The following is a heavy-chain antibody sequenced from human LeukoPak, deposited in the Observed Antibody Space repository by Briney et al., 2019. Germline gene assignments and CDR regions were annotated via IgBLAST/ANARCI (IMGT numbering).Heavy chain of an antibody. D-gene: IGHD3-10*01. CDR3: AREFGGLPVDY. CDR1: GGSISSGGYS. V-gene: IGHV4-30-2*01. CDR2: IYHSGST. Sequence: SETLSLTCAVSGGSISSGGYSWRWIRQPPGKGLEWIGYIYHSGSTYYNPSLKSRVTISVDRSKNQFSLKLSSVTAADTAVYYCAREFGGLPVDYWGQGTLVTVSS. J-gene: IGHJ4*02.